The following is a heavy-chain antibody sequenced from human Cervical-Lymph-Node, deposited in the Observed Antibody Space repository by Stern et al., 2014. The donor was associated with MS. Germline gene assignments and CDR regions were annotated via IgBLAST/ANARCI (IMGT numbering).Heavy chain of an antibody. V-gene: IGHV3-30-3*01. J-gene: IGHJ6*02. Sequence: VQLLESGGGVVQPGRSLRLSCAASGFTFSRYAMHWVRQAPGKGLEWVAVISYDGSNKYYADSVKGRFTISRDNSKNTLYLQVNSLRPGDTAVYYCASGSGSDRGYYYGMDVWGQGTTVTVSS. CDR3: ASGSGSDRGYYYGMDV. D-gene: IGHD3-10*01. CDR1: GFTFSRYA. CDR2: ISYDGSNK.